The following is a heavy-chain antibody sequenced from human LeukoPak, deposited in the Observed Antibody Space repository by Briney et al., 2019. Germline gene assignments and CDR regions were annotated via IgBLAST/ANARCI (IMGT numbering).Heavy chain of an antibody. V-gene: IGHV4-59*01. J-gene: IGHJ5*02. Sequence: KPSETLSLTCTVSGGSISSYYWSWIRQPPGKGLEWIGYIYYSGSTNYNPSLKSRVTISVDTSKNQFSLKLSSVTAADTAVYYCARVEYCGGDCWEWFDPWGQGTLVTVSS. CDR3: ARVEYCGGDCWEWFDP. D-gene: IGHD2-21*02. CDR1: GGSISSYY. CDR2: IYYSGST.